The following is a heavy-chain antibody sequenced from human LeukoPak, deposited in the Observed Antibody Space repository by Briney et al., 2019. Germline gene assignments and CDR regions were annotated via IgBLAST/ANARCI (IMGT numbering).Heavy chain of an antibody. CDR1: GFTVSSNY. V-gene: IGHV3-53*01. D-gene: IGHD3-10*01. CDR2: IYSGGST. J-gene: IGHJ4*02. CDR3: ARAIGDVPPDY. Sequence: GGSLRLSCAASGFTVSSNYMSWVRQAPGKGLEWVSVIYSGGSTYYADSVKGRFTISRDNSKNTLYLQMNSLRAEDTAVYYCARAIGDVPPDYWGQGTLVTVSS.